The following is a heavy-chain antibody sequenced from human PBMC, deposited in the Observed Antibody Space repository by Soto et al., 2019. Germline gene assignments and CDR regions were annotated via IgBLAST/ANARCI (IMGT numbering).Heavy chain of an antibody. Sequence: AGGSLRLSCEPSGFDISTYGLQWVRQAAGKWLGWLAFIWYDGSNQHYAASVKGRFTISRDNSRNTLYLQMNNLRADDTAVYFCARAVSSATYYDCIGYWGRGTLVTVSS. CDR2: IWYDGSNQ. J-gene: IGHJ4*02. CDR3: ARAVSSATYYDCIGY. D-gene: IGHD1-26*01. V-gene: IGHV3-33*01. CDR1: GFDISTYG.